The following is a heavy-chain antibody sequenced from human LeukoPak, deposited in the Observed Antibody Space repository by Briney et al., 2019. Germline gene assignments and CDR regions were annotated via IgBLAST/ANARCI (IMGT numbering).Heavy chain of an antibody. J-gene: IGHJ6*03. V-gene: IGHV3-30*02. Sequence: GGSLRLSCAASGFTFSSYGMHWVRQAPGKGLEWVAFIRYDGSNKYYADSVKGRFTISRDNSKNSVYLQMNSLRVEDTAIYYCARDPYNGAYSEGYYYYYMDVWGKGTTVTVSS. CDR3: ARDPYNGAYSEGYYYYYMDV. D-gene: IGHD1-1*01. CDR2: IRYDGSNK. CDR1: GFTFSSYG.